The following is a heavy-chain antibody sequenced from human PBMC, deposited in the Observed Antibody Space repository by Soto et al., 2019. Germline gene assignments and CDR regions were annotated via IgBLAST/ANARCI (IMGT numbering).Heavy chain of an antibody. CDR3: ARDWSYSGFEDF. CDR1: GFTFSFYW. D-gene: IGHD5-12*01. V-gene: IGHV3-7*03. J-gene: IGHJ4*02. Sequence: GGSLRLSCEVSGFTFSFYWMSWVRQAPGKGLEWVANINQDGSEINFVDSVKGRFTISRDNAKNLLYLQMNSLRVEDTAVYYCARDWSYSGFEDFWGQGTQVTVSS. CDR2: INQDGSEI.